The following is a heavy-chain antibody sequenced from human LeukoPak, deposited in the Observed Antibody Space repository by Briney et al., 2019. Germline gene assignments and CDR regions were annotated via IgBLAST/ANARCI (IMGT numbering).Heavy chain of an antibody. D-gene: IGHD3-3*01. CDR2: IIPIFGTA. V-gene: IGHV1-69*13. Sequence: SVKVSCKASGGTFSSYAISWVRQAPGQGLEWMGGIIPIFGTANYAQKFQGRVTITADESTSTAYMELSSLRSEDTAVYYCARDRPHQYYDFWSGYPVDAFDIWGQGTMVTVSS. CDR3: ARDRPHQYYDFWSGYPVDAFDI. J-gene: IGHJ3*02. CDR1: GGTFSSYA.